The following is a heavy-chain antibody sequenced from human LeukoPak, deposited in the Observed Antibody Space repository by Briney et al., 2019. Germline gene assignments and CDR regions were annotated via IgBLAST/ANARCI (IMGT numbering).Heavy chain of an antibody. D-gene: IGHD3-22*01. Sequence: PSETLSLTCTVSGGSISSYYWSWIRQPPGKGLEWIGYIYYSGSTNYNPSLKSRVTISVDTSKNQFSLKLSSVTAADTAVYYCAGVPYYYDSSGYDYWGQGTLVTVSS. CDR3: AGVPYYYDSSGYDY. J-gene: IGHJ4*02. CDR2: IYYSGST. CDR1: GGSISSYY. V-gene: IGHV4-59*01.